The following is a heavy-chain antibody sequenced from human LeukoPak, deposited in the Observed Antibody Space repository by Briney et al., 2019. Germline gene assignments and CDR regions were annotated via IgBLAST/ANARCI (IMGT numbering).Heavy chain of an antibody. Sequence: GGSLRVSCAASGFTFNRYAIHWVRQAPGKGLEWVAFISYDGRNKYFADSVKGRFTISRDNSKNTVYLQMDSLRAEDTAVYYCARDRNLDSWGQGTMVAASS. CDR2: ISYDGRNK. V-gene: IGHV3-30*04. CDR1: GFTFNRYA. CDR3: ARDRNLDS. J-gene: IGHJ4*02.